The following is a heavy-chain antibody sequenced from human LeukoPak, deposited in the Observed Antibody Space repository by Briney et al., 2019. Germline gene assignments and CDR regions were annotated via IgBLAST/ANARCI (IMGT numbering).Heavy chain of an antibody. D-gene: IGHD4-17*01. CDR1: GYTFTSYG. J-gene: IGHJ4*02. V-gene: IGHV1-18*01. CDR3: ARDVPYRGGYGDYPRPDVDY. Sequence: ASVKVSCKASGYTFTSYGISWVRQAPGQGLEWTGWISAYNGNTNYAQKLQGRVTMTTDTSTSTAYMELRSLRSDDTAVYYCARDVPYRGGYGDYPRPDVDYWGQGTLVTVSS. CDR2: ISAYNGNT.